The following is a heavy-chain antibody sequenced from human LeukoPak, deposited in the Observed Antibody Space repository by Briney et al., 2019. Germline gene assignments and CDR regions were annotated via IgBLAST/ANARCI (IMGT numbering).Heavy chain of an antibody. CDR1: GGSISNYY. J-gene: IGHJ6*03. D-gene: IGHD3-3*01. CDR3: ARASHDFWSGPLEYYYYYYMDV. Sequence: SETLSLTCTVSGGSISNYYWSWIRQPPGKGLEWIGYIYHSGSTYYNPSLKSRVTISVDRSKNQFSLKLSSVTAADTAVYYCARASHDFWSGPLEYYYYYYMDVWGKGTTVTVSS. CDR2: IYHSGST. V-gene: IGHV4-59*12.